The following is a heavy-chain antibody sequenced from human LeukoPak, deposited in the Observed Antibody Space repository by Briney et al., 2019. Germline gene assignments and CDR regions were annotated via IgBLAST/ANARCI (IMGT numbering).Heavy chain of an antibody. Sequence: GGSLRLSCAASGFTFSSYAMSWVRQAPGEGLEWVSAISGSGGSTYYADSVKGRVTISRDNSKNTLYLQMNSLRAEDTAVYYCAKAMVGATVRAFDIWGQGTMVTVSS. J-gene: IGHJ3*02. CDR2: ISGSGGST. CDR3: AKAMVGATVRAFDI. CDR1: GFTFSSYA. V-gene: IGHV3-23*01. D-gene: IGHD1-26*01.